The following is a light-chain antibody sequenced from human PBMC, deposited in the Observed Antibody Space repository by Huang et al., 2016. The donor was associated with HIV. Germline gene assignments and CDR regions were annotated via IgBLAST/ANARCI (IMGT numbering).Light chain of an antibody. CDR2: AAS. V-gene: IGKV1-39*01. CDR3: QQSYSTPLVT. CDR1: QSISSY. Sequence: DIQMTQSPSSLSASVGERVTITCRASQSISSYLNWYQEKPGKAPKLLIYAASSLQSGVPSRLSGSGSGTDFTLTISSLQPEDFATYYCQQSYSTPLVTFGGGTKVEIK. J-gene: IGKJ4*01.